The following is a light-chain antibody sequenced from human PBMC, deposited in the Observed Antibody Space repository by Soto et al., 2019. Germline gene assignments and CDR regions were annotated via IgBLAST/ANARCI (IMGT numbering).Light chain of an antibody. J-gene: IGKJ1*01. CDR2: DVS. V-gene: IGKV1-5*01. CDR3: QQYNSYSWT. CDR1: QSISRR. Sequence: DIQMTHPPSTLSASVGDRVIITCRASQSISRRLAWYQQKPGKAPRLLIYDVSTLESGVPSRFSGSGSGTEFTLTISGLQPDDFATYYCQQYNSYSWTFGQGTKVDIK.